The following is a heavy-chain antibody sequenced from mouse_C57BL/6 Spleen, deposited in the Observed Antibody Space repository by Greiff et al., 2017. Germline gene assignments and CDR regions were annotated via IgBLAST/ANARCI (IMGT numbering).Heavy chain of an antibody. Sequence: VNLVESGPGLVQPSQSLSITCTVSGFSLTSYGVHWVRQSPGKGLEWLGVIWSGGSTDYNAAFISRLSISKDNAKSQVFFKMNSLQADDTAIYYCARNPITTVVAPGYAMDHWGQGTSVTVSS. J-gene: IGHJ4*01. CDR2: IWSGGST. V-gene: IGHV2-2*01. D-gene: IGHD1-1*01. CDR3: ARNPITTVVAPGYAMDH. CDR1: GFSLTSYG.